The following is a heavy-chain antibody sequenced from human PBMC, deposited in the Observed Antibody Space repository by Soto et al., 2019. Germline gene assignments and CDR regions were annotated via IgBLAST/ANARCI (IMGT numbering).Heavy chain of an antibody. CDR1: GYSISRGYY. J-gene: IGHJ4*02. CDR3: ARVAYHDSTGYYYCFDY. Sequence: ASETLSLTCAVSGYSISRGYYWGWIRQPPGKGLEWIGSMYHSGSTYYNPSLKGRVTISVDTSKNQFSLKLSSVTAADTAVYYCARVAYHDSTGYYYCFDYWGQGTLVTGSS. CDR2: MYHSGST. V-gene: IGHV4-38-2*01. D-gene: IGHD3-22*01.